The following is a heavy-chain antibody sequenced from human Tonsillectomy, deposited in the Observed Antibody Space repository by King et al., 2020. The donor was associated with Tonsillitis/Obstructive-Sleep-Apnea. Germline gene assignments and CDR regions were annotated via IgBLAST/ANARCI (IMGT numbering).Heavy chain of an antibody. Sequence: QLVQSGAEVKKTGSSVKVSCKASGGTFSSYAISWVRQAPGQGLEWMGRVIPTLGTGKYAQKFQGRVTISADKSTSTAYMERGSLRSEDTAMYYCAGEGTGRGSWGYNWFDSWGQGTLVTVSS. CDR3: AGEGTGRGSWGYNWFDS. V-gene: IGHV1-69*04. CDR1: GGTFSSYA. CDR2: VIPTLGTG. J-gene: IGHJ5*01. D-gene: IGHD3-10*01.